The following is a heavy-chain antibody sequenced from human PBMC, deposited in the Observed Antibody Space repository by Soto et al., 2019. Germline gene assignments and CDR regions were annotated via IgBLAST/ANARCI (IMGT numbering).Heavy chain of an antibody. J-gene: IGHJ4*02. D-gene: IGHD3-22*01. CDR1: GGSISSGDYY. CDR2: IYYSGST. Sequence: SETLSLTCTVSGGSISSGDYYWSWIRQPPGKGPEWIGYIYYSGSTYYNPSLKSRVTISVDTSKNQFSLKLSSVTAADTAVYYCARDTTYYYDSSGSPRWGQGTLVTVSS. CDR3: ARDTTYYYDSSGSPR. V-gene: IGHV4-30-4*01.